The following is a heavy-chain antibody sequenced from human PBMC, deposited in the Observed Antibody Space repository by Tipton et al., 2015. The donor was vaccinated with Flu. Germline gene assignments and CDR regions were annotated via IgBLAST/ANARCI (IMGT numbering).Heavy chain of an antibody. V-gene: IGHV4-38-2*01. CDR3: ARDDYDVLTGNEFDC. Sequence: TLSLTCDVSGYSITSAYYWGWVRQPPGQGLEWIGSIYHSGTTYYNPSLKSRVIISVDTSKNHFSLKLVSVTAADTAVYYCARDDYDVLTGNEFDCWGQGTLVTVSS. CDR2: IYHSGTT. CDR1: GYSITSAYY. D-gene: IGHD3-9*01. J-gene: IGHJ4*02.